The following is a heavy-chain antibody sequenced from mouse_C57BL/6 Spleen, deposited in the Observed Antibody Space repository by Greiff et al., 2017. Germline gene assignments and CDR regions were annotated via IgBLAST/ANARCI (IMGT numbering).Heavy chain of an antibody. CDR2: ISSGSSTI. D-gene: IGHD4-1*01. CDR3: ARRGKLGRWWYCDV. Sequence: EVQRVESGGGLVKPGGSLKLSCAASGFTFSDYGMHWVRQAPEKGLEWVAYISSGSSTIYYADTVKGRFTISRDNAKNTLFLQMTSLRSEDTAMDYCARRGKLGRWWYCDVWVTETTVTVSS. J-gene: IGHJ1*03. V-gene: IGHV5-17*01. CDR1: GFTFSDYG.